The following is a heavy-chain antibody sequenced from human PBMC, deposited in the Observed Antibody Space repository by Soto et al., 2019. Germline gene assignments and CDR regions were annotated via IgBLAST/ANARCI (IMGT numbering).Heavy chain of an antibody. CDR3: NRGSEYDFWSGYL. Sequence: QERLVQSGAEVRKPGPSVKVSCKVTGGTSTRYAINWVRQAPGQGLEWMGGIVPMFGTSKYVQKFQGRVTITADTSTNIAYMELRSLRSEDTAVYYCNRGSEYDFWSGYLWGQGTLVSVSS. V-gene: IGHV1-69*06. J-gene: IGHJ4*02. D-gene: IGHD3-3*01. CDR2: IVPMFGTS. CDR1: GGTSTRYA.